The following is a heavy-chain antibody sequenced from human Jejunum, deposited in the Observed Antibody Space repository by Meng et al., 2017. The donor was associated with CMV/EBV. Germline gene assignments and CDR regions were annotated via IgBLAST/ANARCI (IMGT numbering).Heavy chain of an antibody. CDR3: ARDHCGGDCYSGTSFDY. CDR2: ISTGGSAK. CDR1: TFSDYY. J-gene: IGHJ4*02. Sequence: TFSDYYMIWVRQAPGKGLEWVVYISTGGSAKDYADSVKGRFTISRDNAKNSLYLQMNSLTADDTAVYYCARDHCGGDCYSGTSFDYWGQGTLVTVSS. V-gene: IGHV3-11*01. D-gene: IGHD2-21*02.